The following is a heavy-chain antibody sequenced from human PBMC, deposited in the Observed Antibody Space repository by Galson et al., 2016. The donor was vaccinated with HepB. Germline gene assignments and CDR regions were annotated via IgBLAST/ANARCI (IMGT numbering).Heavy chain of an antibody. Sequence: PALVKPTQTLTLTCTFSGFSLSTSGGGVAFIRQSPRKTLEWPALIYWDDTKHYSPSLASRLIITKDTSQNQVVLTMTNMDPVDTGTYYCAHSPSSGFGWIPFFDYWGQGVVVTVSS. CDR1: GFSLSTSGGG. CDR3: AHSPSSGFGWIPFFDY. V-gene: IGHV2-5*02. D-gene: IGHD5-12*01. CDR2: IYWDDTK. J-gene: IGHJ4*02.